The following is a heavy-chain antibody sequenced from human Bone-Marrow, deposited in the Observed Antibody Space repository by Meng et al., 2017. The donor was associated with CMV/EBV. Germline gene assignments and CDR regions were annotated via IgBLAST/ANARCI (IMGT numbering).Heavy chain of an antibody. J-gene: IGHJ4*02. CDR1: GYTFTGYY. CDR2: INPNSGGT. V-gene: IGHV1-2*02. CDR3: ARDDNWGPDY. D-gene: IGHD7-27*01. Sequence: ASVKVSCKASGYTFTGYYMHWVRQAPGQGLEWMGWINPNSGGTNYAQKFQGRVTMTRDTSISTAYMELSSLRSDDTAIYYCARDDNWGPDYWGQGALVTVSS.